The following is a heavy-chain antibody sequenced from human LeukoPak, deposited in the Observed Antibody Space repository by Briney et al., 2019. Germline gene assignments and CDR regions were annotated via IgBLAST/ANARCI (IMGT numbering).Heavy chain of an antibody. J-gene: IGHJ4*02. CDR3: ARDGQDRTGTIDY. V-gene: IGHV3-53*01. CDR1: GFIFSTNY. CDR2: IYSGGTT. D-gene: IGHD1-1*01. Sequence: PGGSLRLSCAASGFIFSTNYMSWVRQAPGKGLEWVSVIYSGGTTYYADSVKGRFTISRDNSKNTLYLQMNSLRVEDTAVYYCARDGQDRTGTIDYWGQGTLVTVSS.